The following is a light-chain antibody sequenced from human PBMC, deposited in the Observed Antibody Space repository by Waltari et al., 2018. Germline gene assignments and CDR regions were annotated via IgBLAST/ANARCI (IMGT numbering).Light chain of an antibody. CDR2: QDT. Sequence: FDLTQPSSVSVSPGQTARITCSGDIVTKKYTRWFQQKPGRAPLLLIYQDTERHLRIPERISGSISGTTITVTSAGAQCEEVADYHCFSAADAFWVFGGGTNLTGL. J-gene: IGLJ3*02. CDR3: FSAADAFWV. CDR1: IVTKKY. V-gene: IGLV3-27*01.